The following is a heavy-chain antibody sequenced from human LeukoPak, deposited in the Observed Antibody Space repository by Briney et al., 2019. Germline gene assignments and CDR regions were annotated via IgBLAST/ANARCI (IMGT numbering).Heavy chain of an antibody. Sequence: SETLSLTCTVSGGSISSSSYYWGCIRQPPGKGLEWIASICYSRSTYYNPSLKSRVTISGDTSNNQFSLKLSSVTAADTAVYYCAIGDGYNSRFDPWGQGTLVTVSS. CDR3: AIGDGYNSRFDP. J-gene: IGHJ5*02. CDR1: GGSISSSSYY. V-gene: IGHV4-39*01. CDR2: ICYSRST. D-gene: IGHD5-24*01.